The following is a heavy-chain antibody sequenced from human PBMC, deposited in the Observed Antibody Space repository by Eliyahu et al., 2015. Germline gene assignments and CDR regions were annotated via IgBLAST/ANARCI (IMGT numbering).Heavy chain of an antibody. V-gene: IGHV4-34*01. CDR3: ARRGDGTTSDYYYILAV. Sequence: QVQLQQWGAGLVKPSEPLSLTCSVYGGSFSGYYWTWIRQSPRKGLEWIGEINHGGNTNYNPSLRSRVTMSVDTSKNQFSLRLRSVTAADTAVYFCARRGDGTTSDYYYILAVWGQGTTVTVSS. CDR1: GGSFSGYY. J-gene: IGHJ6*02. CDR2: INHGGNT. D-gene: IGHD1-14*01.